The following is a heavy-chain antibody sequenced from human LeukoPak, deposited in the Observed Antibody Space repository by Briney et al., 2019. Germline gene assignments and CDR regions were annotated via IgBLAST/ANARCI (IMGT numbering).Heavy chain of an antibody. CDR3: ARELPSHYDFWSGRTDYGMDV. D-gene: IGHD3-3*01. CDR2: INSDGSST. J-gene: IGHJ6*02. V-gene: IGHV3-74*01. Sequence: GGSLRLSCAASGFTFSSYAMSWVRQAPGKGLVWVSRINSDGSSTSYADSVKGRFTISRDNAKNTLYLQMNSLRAEDTAVYYCARELPSHYDFWSGRTDYGMDVWGQGTTVTVSS. CDR1: GFTFSSYA.